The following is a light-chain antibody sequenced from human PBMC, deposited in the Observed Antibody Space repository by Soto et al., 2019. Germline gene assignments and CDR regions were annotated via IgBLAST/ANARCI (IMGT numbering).Light chain of an antibody. Sequence: VLTQPRSVSGSPGQSVTLSCTGTSSDVGGYHYVSWYQHHPGKAPKIIIYDVNKRPSGVPDRFSGSKSGNTASLTISGLQTEDEADYYCCSYAGSYTLVFGGGTKVTVL. J-gene: IGLJ2*01. CDR3: CSYAGSYTLV. CDR1: SSDVGGYHY. V-gene: IGLV2-11*01. CDR2: DVN.